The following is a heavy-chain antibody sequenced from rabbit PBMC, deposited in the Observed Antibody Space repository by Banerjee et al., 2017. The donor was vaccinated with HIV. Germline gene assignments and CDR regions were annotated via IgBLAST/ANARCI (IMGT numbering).Heavy chain of an antibody. CDR1: GFSFSSSYW. CDR2: IAAGSSGST. V-gene: IGHV1S45*01. J-gene: IGHJ4*01. CDR3: ARDLAGAIGWNFNL. Sequence: QEQLEESGGGLVKPGGSLTLTCAASGFSFSSSYWISWVRQAPGKGLEWIACIAAGSSGSTYYASWAKGRFTISKTSSTTVTLQMTSLTAADTATYFCARDLAGAIGWNFNLWGPGTLVTVS. D-gene: IGHD4-1*01.